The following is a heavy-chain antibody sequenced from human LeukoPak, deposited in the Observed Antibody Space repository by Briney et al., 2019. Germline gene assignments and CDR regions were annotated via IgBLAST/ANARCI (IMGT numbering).Heavy chain of an antibody. V-gene: IGHV4-39*07. Sequence: SETLSLTCTVSGGSISSSSYYWGWIRQPPGKGLGWIGSIYYSGSTYYNPSLKSRVTISVDTSKNQFSLKLGSVTAADTAMYYCARADSSGYYKHAFDIWGQGTMVTVSS. CDR1: GGSISSSSYY. D-gene: IGHD3-22*01. CDR3: ARADSSGYYKHAFDI. J-gene: IGHJ3*02. CDR2: IYYSGST.